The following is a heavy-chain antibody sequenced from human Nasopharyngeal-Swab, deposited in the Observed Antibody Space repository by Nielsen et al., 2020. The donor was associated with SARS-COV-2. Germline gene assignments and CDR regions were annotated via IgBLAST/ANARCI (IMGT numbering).Heavy chain of an antibody. J-gene: IGHJ4*02. D-gene: IGHD4-17*01. Sequence: SETLSLTCTVSGASISSSINYWGWIRQSPQKGLEWIGTVSYSGTANYNLSLNSRVTISVDTSKNQFSLKLISVTAADTAVYYCARDESGDYLGLPFDYWGQGTLVTVSS. CDR3: ARDESGDYLGLPFDY. CDR1: GASISSSINY. CDR2: VSYSGTA. V-gene: IGHV4-39*07.